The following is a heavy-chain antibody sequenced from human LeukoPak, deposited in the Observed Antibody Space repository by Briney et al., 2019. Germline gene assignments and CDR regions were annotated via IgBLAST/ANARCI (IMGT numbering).Heavy chain of an antibody. Sequence: SETLSLTCTVSGGSISNGDHYWSWIRQHPGKGLEWIGYIYYSGSTYYNPSLKSRVTISVDTSKNQFSLKLSSVTAADTAVYYCARGIAVAGTYDYWGQGTLVTVSS. J-gene: IGHJ4*02. V-gene: IGHV4-31*03. CDR1: GGSISNGDHY. CDR3: ARGIAVAGTYDY. D-gene: IGHD6-19*01. CDR2: IYYSGST.